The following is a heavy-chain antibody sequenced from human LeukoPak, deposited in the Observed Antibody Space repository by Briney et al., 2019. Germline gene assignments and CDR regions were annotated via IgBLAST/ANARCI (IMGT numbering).Heavy chain of an antibody. D-gene: IGHD6-13*01. CDR1: GGSISSGDYY. Sequence: SETLSLTCTVSGGSISSGDYYWSWIRQPPGEGLEWIGYIYYSGSTYYNPSLKSRVTISVDTSKNQFSLKLSSVTAADTAVYYCARDAVIAAAGHFGYWGQGTLVTVSS. CDR2: IYYSGST. J-gene: IGHJ4*02. V-gene: IGHV4-30-4*01. CDR3: ARDAVIAAAGHFGY.